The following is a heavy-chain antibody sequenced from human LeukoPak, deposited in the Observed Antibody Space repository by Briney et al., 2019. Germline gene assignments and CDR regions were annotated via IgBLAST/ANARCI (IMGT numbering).Heavy chain of an antibody. Sequence: PGGSLRLSCAASGFTFSSYAMSWVRQTPGKGLEWVSGISASGDRTYSAEADSVKGRFTISRDNSKTTLYLQMNSLRAEDTALYYCARDGRPCGGDCYPHDALDIWGQGTLVTVSS. D-gene: IGHD2-21*02. CDR3: ARDGRPCGGDCYPHDALDI. V-gene: IGHV3-23*01. J-gene: IGHJ3*02. CDR2: ISASGDRT. CDR1: GFTFSSYA.